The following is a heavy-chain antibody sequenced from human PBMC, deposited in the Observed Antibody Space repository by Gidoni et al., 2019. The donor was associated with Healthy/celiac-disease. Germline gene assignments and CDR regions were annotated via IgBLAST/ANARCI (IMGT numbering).Heavy chain of an antibody. Sequence: EVQLVESGGGLVKPGGSLSLSCAASGFTFSSYSMHCVRQAPGKGLEWVSSISSSSSYIYYADSVKGRFTISRDNAKNSLYLQMNSLRAEDTAVYYCARDKDNGSGSGIWGSYRYPYYFDYWGQGTLVTVSS. CDR1: GFTFSSYS. CDR2: ISSSSSYI. J-gene: IGHJ4*02. V-gene: IGHV3-21*02. D-gene: IGHD3-16*02. CDR3: ARDKDNGSGSGIWGSYRYPYYFDY.